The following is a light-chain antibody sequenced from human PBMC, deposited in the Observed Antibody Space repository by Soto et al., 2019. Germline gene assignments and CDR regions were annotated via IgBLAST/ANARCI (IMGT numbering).Light chain of an antibody. CDR1: QSFHNW. CDR3: QQYNLFPWT. V-gene: IGKV1-5*01. CDR2: DAS. Sequence: DIQMTQAPSSLSASVGDRVTITCRALQSFHNWSAGYQQKPGKAPKLLIYDASTLESGVPSRFSGRGSGTDFTLTITSLQPDDFATYFCQQYNLFPWTFGQGTKVEIK. J-gene: IGKJ1*01.